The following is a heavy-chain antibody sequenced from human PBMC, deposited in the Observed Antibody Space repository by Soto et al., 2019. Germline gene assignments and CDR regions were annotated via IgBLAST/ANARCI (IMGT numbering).Heavy chain of an antibody. D-gene: IGHD4-17*01. Sequence: HITLKDTGPTLVNPTQTLTLTCSFSGFSLSTSGVGVVWIHQPPGKALPWLALIYWNYDKRYSRSRRSRVTTTAETSINQVVLTLTDMNPVDSATYYCAYFSTTVTTGYFGYWSQGTLVTVSS. CDR1: GFSLSTSGVG. CDR3: AYFSTTVTTGYFGY. J-gene: IGHJ4*02. V-gene: IGHV2-5*01. CDR2: IYWNYDK.